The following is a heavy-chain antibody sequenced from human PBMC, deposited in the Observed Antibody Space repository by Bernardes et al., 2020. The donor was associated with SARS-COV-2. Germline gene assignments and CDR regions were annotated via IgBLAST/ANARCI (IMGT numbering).Heavy chain of an antibody. D-gene: IGHD5-18*01. CDR1: GYTFSSYG. CDR3: ATVVGYSYGGGWFDP. J-gene: IGHJ5*02. V-gene: IGHV1-18*01. Sequence: ASVKVSCKASGYTFSSYGISWVRQAPGQGLEWMGWISGYNGDTNYDQKFQDRLTMTTDTSTTTAYMELRSLTSDDTAVYYCATVVGYSYGGGWFDPWGQGTLVIVSS. CDR2: ISGYNGDT.